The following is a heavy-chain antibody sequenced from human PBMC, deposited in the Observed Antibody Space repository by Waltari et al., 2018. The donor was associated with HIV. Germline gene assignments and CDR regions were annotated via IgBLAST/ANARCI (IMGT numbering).Heavy chain of an antibody. Sequence: QVQLVESGGGVVQPGRSLRLSCATSGFTLSSYGMHWVRQAPGKGSEWVTVIWYEGSKKYYADSVKGRFTISRDNSKNTLYLQMNSLRIEDTAVYYCARKYSSSWGAPFDYWGQGTLVTVSS. CDR2: IWYEGSKK. V-gene: IGHV3-33*01. CDR1: GFTLSSYG. CDR3: ARKYSSSWGAPFDY. J-gene: IGHJ4*02. D-gene: IGHD6-13*01.